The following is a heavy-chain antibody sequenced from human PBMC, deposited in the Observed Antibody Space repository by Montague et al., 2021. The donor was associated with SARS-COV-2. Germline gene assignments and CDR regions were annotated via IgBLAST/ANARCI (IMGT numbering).Heavy chain of an antibody. CDR3: AHRPGYNFGNPYFDY. D-gene: IGHD5-18*01. V-gene: IGHV2-5*02. J-gene: IGHJ4*02. CDR2: IYWDDDK. CDR1: GLSLSTSAVG. Sequence: PALVKPTQTLTLTCSFSGLSLSTSAVGVGWIRQPPGKALEWLAVIYWDDDKRYSPSLKSRLTITKDTSKNQVVLTMTNVDPVDTATYFCAHRPGYNFGNPYFDYWGQGTLVTVSS.